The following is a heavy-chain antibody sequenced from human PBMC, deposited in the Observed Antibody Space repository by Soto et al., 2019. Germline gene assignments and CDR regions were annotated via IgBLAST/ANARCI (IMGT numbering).Heavy chain of an antibody. CDR1: GGSFSGYY. J-gene: IGHJ6*02. D-gene: IGHD5-18*01. CDR3: ARPVTAMGDYYHYYGMDV. V-gene: IGHV4-34*01. Sequence: PSETLSLTCAVYGGSFSGYYWSWIRQPPGKGLEWIGEINHSGSTNYNPSLKSRVTISVDTSKNQFSLKLSSVTAADTAVYYCARPVTAMGDYYHYYGMDVWGQGTTVTVSS. CDR2: INHSGST.